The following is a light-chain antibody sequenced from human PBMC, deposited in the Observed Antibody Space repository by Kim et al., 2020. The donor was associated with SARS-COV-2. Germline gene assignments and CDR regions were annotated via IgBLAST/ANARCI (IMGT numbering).Light chain of an antibody. Sequence: SGSPGQTASITCSGDRLGDKYVCWYQQKAGQSPVVVIYQDSERPSGIPERFSGSNSGNTATLTISGTQAMDEADYFCHVWDSTTTVFGGGTQLTVL. J-gene: IGLJ2*01. V-gene: IGLV3-1*01. CDR1: RLGDKY. CDR2: QDS. CDR3: HVWDSTTTV.